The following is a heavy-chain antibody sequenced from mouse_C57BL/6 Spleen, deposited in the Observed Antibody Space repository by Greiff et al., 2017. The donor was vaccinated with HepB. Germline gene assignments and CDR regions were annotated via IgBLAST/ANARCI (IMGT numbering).Heavy chain of an antibody. CDR2: IHPNSGST. CDR1: GYTFTSYW. D-gene: IGHD2-3*01. Sequence: VQLQQPGAELVKPGASVKLSCKASGYTFTSYWMHWVKQRPGQGLEWIGMIHPNSGSTNYNEKFKSKATLTVDKSSSTAYMQLSSLTSEDSAVYYCARSLDGYYAMDYWGQGTSVTVSS. CDR3: ARSLDGYYAMDY. V-gene: IGHV1-64*01. J-gene: IGHJ4*01.